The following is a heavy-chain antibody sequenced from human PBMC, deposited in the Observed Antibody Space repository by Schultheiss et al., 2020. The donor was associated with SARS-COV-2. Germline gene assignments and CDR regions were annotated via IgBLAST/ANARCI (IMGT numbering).Heavy chain of an antibody. CDR1: GGSFSGYY. CDR2: INHSGST. D-gene: IGHD1-26*01. CDR3: AAPTTDY. J-gene: IGHJ4*02. V-gene: IGHV4-34*01. Sequence: GSLRLSCAVYGGSFSGYYWSWIRQPPGKGLEWIGEINHSGSTNYNPSLKSRVTISVDTSKNQFSLKLSSVTAADTAVYYCAAPTTDYWGQGTLVTVSS.